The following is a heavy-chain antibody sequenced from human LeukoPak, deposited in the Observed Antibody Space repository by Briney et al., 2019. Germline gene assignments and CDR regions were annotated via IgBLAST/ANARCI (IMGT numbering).Heavy chain of an antibody. J-gene: IGHJ4*02. Sequence: ASVKVSCKASGYTFTSYYMHWVRQPPGQGLEWMGIINPSGGSTSYAQKFQGRVTMTEDTSTDTAYMELSSLRSEDTAVYYCATLEVTNLYVDYWGQGTLVTVSS. V-gene: IGHV1-46*01. CDR3: ATLEVTNLYVDY. D-gene: IGHD2-21*02. CDR1: GYTFTSYY. CDR2: INPSGGST.